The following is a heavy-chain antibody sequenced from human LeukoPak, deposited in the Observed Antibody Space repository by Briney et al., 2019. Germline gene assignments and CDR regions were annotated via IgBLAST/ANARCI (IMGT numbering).Heavy chain of an antibody. CDR2: IYYSGST. CDR3: ARRSSIMGSYLYYFDY. V-gene: IGHV4-59*01. Sequence: SETLSLTCTVSGGSFSRYSWSWIRQPPGKGLEWIGYIYYSGSTNYNTSLKSRVTISVDTSKDQFSLKLSSVTAADTAVYYCARRSSIMGSYLYYFDYWGQGTLVTVSS. J-gene: IGHJ4*02. CDR1: GGSFSRYS. D-gene: IGHD1-26*01.